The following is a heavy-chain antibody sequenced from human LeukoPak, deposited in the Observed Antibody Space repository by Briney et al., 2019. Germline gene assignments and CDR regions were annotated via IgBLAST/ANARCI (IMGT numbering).Heavy chain of an antibody. D-gene: IGHD6-13*01. CDR1: GYTFTSYA. V-gene: IGHV1-8*02. CDR3: ARTYSSSWYGLFDY. Sequence: ASVKVSCKASGYTFTSYAMNWVRQATGQGLEWMGWMNPNSGNTGYAQKFQGRVTMTRNTSISTAYMELSSLRSDDTAVYYCARTYSSSWYGLFDYWGQGTLVTVSS. CDR2: MNPNSGNT. J-gene: IGHJ4*02.